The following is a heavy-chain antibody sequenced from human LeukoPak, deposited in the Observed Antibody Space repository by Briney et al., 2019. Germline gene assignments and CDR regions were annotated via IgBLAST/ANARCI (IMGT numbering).Heavy chain of an antibody. CDR1: GFTFXXYY. V-gene: IGHV3-53*01. Sequence: SXXAXGFTFXXYYMXXVRQAPGKGLEWVSVIYTGDNTYYTDSVKGRFTISRDNAKNSLYLQMNSLRAEDTAVYYCARDEQWLAYDYWGQGTLVTVSS. D-gene: IGHD6-19*01. CDR3: ARDEQWLAYDY. J-gene: IGHJ4*02. CDR2: IYTGDNT.